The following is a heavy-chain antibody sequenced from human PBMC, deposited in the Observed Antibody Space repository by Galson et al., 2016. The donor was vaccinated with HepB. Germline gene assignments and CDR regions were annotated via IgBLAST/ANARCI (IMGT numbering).Heavy chain of an antibody. J-gene: IGHJ4*02. CDR1: GDTSIGYY. D-gene: IGHD3-22*01. CDR3: ANFSPYLPNYDFDY. Sequence: SCKASGDTSIGYYMHWVRQAPGQGLEWMGWINPNSGGTKYAQKFQGRVTMTRDTSISTAYMELSRLRSDDTAVYYCANFSPYLPNYDFDYWGQGTLVTVSS. CDR2: INPNSGGT. V-gene: IGHV1-2*02.